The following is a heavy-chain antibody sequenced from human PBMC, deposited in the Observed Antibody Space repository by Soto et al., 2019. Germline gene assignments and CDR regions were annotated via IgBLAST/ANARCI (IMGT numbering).Heavy chain of an antibody. CDR3: ARAEQWLPRDDAFDI. D-gene: IGHD6-19*01. CDR2: ISAYNGNT. V-gene: IGHV1-18*01. CDR1: GYTFTSYG. Sequence: ASVKVSCKASGYTFTSYGISWVRQAPGQGLEWMGWISAYNGNTNYAQKLQGRVTMTTDTSTSTAYMELRSLRSDDTAVYYCARAEQWLPRDDAFDIWGQGTMVTVSS. J-gene: IGHJ3*02.